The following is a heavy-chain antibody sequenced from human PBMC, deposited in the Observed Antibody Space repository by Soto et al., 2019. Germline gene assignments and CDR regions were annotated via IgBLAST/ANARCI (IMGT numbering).Heavy chain of an antibody. D-gene: IGHD5-18*01. Sequence: ASVKVSCKTSGYTFTDYYTHWVRQAPGQGLEWMGWMNPKSGGAYFAQKFQGRVTLTRDTSIGTAYIEVNSLTSDDTAVYFCTRENIENSDGLYDAFDIWRQGTTVTVSS. CDR1: GYTFTDYY. CDR2: MNPKSGGA. V-gene: IGHV1-2*02. CDR3: TRENIENSDGLYDAFDI. J-gene: IGHJ3*02.